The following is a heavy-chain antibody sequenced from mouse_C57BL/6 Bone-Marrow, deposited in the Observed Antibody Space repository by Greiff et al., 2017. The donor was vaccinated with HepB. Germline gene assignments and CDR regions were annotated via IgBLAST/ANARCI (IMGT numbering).Heavy chain of an antibody. J-gene: IGHJ3*01. Sequence: EVKLQQSGPELVKPGASVKIPCKASGYTFTDYNMDWVKQSHGKSLEWIGDINPNNGGTIYNQKFKGKATLTVDKSSSTAYMQLSSLTSEDSAVYYCALYRGFAYWGQGTLVTVSA. CDR2: INPNNGGT. CDR1: GYTFTDYN. V-gene: IGHV1-18*01. CDR3: ALYRGFAY. D-gene: IGHD1-1*01.